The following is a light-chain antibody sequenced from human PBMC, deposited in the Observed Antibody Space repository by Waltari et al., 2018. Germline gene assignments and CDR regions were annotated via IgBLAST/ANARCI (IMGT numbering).Light chain of an antibody. CDR2: DNN. J-gene: IGLJ1*01. V-gene: IGLV1-40*01. CDR1: STNIGSGFR. Sequence: QSVLMQPPSVSGAPGQRITISCTGTSTNIGSGFRVHWYRQLPGTAPKVVIYDNNNRPSGVPDRFSGSRSGTSASLAISGLRAEDEADYYCQSYDTSDLYVFGSGTQVTVL. CDR3: QSYDTSDLYV.